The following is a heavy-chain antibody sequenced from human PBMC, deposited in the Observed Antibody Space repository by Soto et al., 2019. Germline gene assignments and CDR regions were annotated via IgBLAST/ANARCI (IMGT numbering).Heavy chain of an antibody. D-gene: IGHD2-21*02. CDR1: GFTFSSYE. CDR2: ISSSGSTI. V-gene: IGHV3-48*03. Sequence: EVQLVESGGGLVQPGGSLRLSCAASGFTFSSYEMNWVRQAPGKGLEWVSYISSSGSTIYYADSVKGRFTISRDNAKNSLYLQMNSLRAEDTAVYYCARTPGYCGGDCYHYYYYGMDVWGQGTTVTVSS. CDR3: ARTPGYCGGDCYHYYYYGMDV. J-gene: IGHJ6*02.